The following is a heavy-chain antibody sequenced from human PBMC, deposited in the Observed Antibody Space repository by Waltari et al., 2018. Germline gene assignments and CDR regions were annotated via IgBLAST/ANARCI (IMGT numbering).Heavy chain of an antibody. CDR1: GYTFTGYY. V-gene: IGHV1-2*02. CDR2: INPNSGGT. J-gene: IGHJ2*01. CDR3: SKDPISMIVLVTPSWYFDF. Sequence: QVQLVQYGAEVKKPGASVKVSCKASGYTFTGYYITWVRPAPGQGLEWLCWINPNSGGTNYAQKFQGRVAMTRDTSTSTAYMDLSRLTSDDTAVYYCSKDPISMIVLVTPSWYFDFWGRGTLVTVSS. D-gene: IGHD3-22*01.